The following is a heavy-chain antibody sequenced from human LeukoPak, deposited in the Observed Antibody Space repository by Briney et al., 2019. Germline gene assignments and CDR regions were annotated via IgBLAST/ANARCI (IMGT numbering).Heavy chain of an antibody. D-gene: IGHD1-1*01. CDR1: GYTFTSFG. Sequence: GASVKVSCKASGYTFTSFGINWVRQATGQGLEWMGWMNPNSGNTGYAQKFQGRVTMTRNTSISTAYMELSSLRSEDTAVYYCARVQPRGSDAFDIWGQGTMVTVSS. CDR2: MNPNSGNT. CDR3: ARVQPRGSDAFDI. J-gene: IGHJ3*02. V-gene: IGHV1-8*01.